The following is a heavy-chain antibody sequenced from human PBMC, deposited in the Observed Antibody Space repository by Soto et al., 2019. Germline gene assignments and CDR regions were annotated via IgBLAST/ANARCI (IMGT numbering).Heavy chain of an antibody. V-gene: IGHV4-30-4*01. J-gene: IGHJ6*02. CDR1: GGSISSGDYY. D-gene: IGHD3-10*01. Sequence: TSETLSLTCTVSGGSISSGDYYWSWIRQPPGKGLEWIGYFYYSGSTYYNPSLKSRVTISVDTSKNQFSLKLSSVTAADTAVYYCARTNMVRGQGRWGYYYYGMDVWGQGTTVTVSS. CDR3: ARTNMVRGQGRWGYYYYGMDV. CDR2: FYYSGST.